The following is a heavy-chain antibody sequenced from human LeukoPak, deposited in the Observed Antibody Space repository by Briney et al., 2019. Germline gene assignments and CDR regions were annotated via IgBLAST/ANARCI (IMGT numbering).Heavy chain of an antibody. V-gene: IGHV3-48*04. CDR3: ARGASSGRGALDY. CDR2: SSSSSGTI. J-gene: IGHJ4*02. CDR1: GFTFSSYS. Sequence: PGGSLRLSCAASGFTFSSYSMNWVRQAPGKGLEWVSYSSSSSGTIFYAASVKGRFTISRDNAKNSLYLQMNSLRAEDTAVYYCARGASSGRGALDYWGQGTLVTVSS. D-gene: IGHD6-6*01.